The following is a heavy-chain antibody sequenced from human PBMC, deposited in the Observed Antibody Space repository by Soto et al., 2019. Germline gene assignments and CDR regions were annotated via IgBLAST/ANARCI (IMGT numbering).Heavy chain of an antibody. V-gene: IGHV3-23*01. J-gene: IGHJ4*01. CDR3: AKDASLPYRYCSGGSCSFFDY. D-gene: IGHD2-15*01. CDR1: GFTFSSYA. Sequence: EVQLLESGGGLVQPGGSLRLSCAASGFTFSSYAMSWVRQAPGKGLEWVSAISGSGGSTYYADSVKGRFTISRDNSKNTLYLQMNSLRSEDTAVSYCAKDASLPYRYCSGGSCSFFDYWGHGTLVTVSS. CDR2: ISGSGGST.